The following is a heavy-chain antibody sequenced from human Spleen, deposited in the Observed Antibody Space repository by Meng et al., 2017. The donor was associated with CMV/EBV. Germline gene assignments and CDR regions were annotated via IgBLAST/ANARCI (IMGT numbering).Heavy chain of an antibody. CDR1: GYTFTGYY. Sequence: ASVKVSCKASGYTFTGYYMHWVRQAPGQGLEWMGWINPNSGGTNYAQKFQGRVNMTRDTSIRTAYMELSRLRSDDTAVYYCAREVDIAVAGPFDYWGQGTLVTVSS. V-gene: IGHV1-2*02. J-gene: IGHJ4*02. CDR3: AREVDIAVAGPFDY. D-gene: IGHD6-19*01. CDR2: INPNSGGT.